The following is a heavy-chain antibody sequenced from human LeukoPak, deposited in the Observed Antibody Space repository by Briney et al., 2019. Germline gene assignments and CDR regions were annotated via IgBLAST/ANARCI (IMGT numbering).Heavy chain of an antibody. Sequence: GGSLRLSCAVSGFPFSIYEMNWVRQAPGKGLEWVSNIGSSGTPIYYADSVKGRFSISRDNAKNSLYLQMNSLRVEDTAVYYCALLAVASDFDYWGQGALVTVSS. V-gene: IGHV3-48*03. CDR1: GFPFSIYE. CDR3: ALLAVASDFDY. D-gene: IGHD6-19*01. J-gene: IGHJ4*02. CDR2: IGSSGTPI.